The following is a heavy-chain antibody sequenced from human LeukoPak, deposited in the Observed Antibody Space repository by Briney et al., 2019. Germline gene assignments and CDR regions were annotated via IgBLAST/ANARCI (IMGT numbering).Heavy chain of an antibody. CDR1: GGSINSRMFY. CDR2: IYYTWDT. J-gene: IGHJ6*03. Sequence: PSETLSLTCSVSGGSINSRMFYWAWIRQPPGKGLEWIASIYYTWDTYYSPSLRSRVIMSLDTSKNQFSLRLTSVTAADTAVYYCARGLFREYSSSPDADYYYYYMDVWGKGTTVTVSS. V-gene: IGHV4-39*07. D-gene: IGHD6-6*01. CDR3: ARGLFREYSSSPDADYYYYYMDV.